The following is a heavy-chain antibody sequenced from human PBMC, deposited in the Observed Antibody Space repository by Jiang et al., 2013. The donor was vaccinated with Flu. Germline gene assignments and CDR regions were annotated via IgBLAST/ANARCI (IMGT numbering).Heavy chain of an antibody. CDR3: AITYYFDSSDYFSNDAFNV. Sequence: GPGLVKSSETLSLTCTVSGGSSTSYYWTWIRQTAGKGLEWIGRMYNSGTTNYSPSLQSRVTMSVDTSKNQFSLKLRSVTAADTAMYYCAITYYFDSSDYFSNDAFNVWGRGTMVTVSS. D-gene: IGHD3-22*01. J-gene: IGHJ3*01. CDR2: MYNSGTT. CDR1: GGSSTSYY. V-gene: IGHV4-4*07.